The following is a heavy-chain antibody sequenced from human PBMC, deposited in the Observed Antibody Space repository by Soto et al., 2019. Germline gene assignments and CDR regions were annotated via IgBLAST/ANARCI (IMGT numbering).Heavy chain of an antibody. V-gene: IGHV1-69*13. CDR1: GGTFSRYG. D-gene: IGHD3-3*01. Sequence: TVELSCKASGGTFSRYGIICVRPDPGQGLEWMGGIIPIFGTANYAQKFQGRVTITADESTSTAYMELSSLRSEDTAVYYCARLRFLEWPKGWFDPWGQGNLVTVSS. CDR2: IIPIFGTA. J-gene: IGHJ5*02. CDR3: ARLRFLEWPKGWFDP.